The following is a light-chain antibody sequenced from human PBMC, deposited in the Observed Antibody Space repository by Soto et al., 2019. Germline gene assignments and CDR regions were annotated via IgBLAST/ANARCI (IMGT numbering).Light chain of an antibody. Sequence: DIQMTQSPSSVSSSVGDRVTITCRASQDISTWLAWFQQKPGKAPILLIYSASTLHSGVPSRFSGSGSGTDFTLTISSLQPEDFATYYCQQTSSFPLTFGGGPKVDIK. CDR3: QQTSSFPLT. V-gene: IGKV1-12*01. CDR2: SAS. J-gene: IGKJ4*01. CDR1: QDISTW.